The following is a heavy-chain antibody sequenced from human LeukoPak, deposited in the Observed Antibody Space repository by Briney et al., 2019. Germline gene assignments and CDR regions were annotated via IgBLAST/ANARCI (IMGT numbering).Heavy chain of an antibody. CDR3: ARGITYYYAR. CDR2: MYINGNT. CDR1: GRTIRSSF. V-gene: IGHV4-4*07. J-gene: IGHJ4*02. Sequence: AETLTLTCTVSGRTIRSSFWSWIRQPPGKGLEWIVRMYINGNTNYTPSLERRVTISVDTSKNQLSLKLTSVTAGETAVYYCARGITYYYARWGQGTLVTVSS. D-gene: IGHD3-10*01.